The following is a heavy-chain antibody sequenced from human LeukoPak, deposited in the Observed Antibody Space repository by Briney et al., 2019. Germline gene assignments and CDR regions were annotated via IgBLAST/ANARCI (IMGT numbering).Heavy chain of an antibody. J-gene: IGHJ4*02. CDR3: ARIEDYGGNSVNY. Sequence: SQTLSLTCAVSGGSISSSGYSWSWIRQPPGKGLEWIGYIYYSGSTNYNPSLKSRVTISVDTSKNQFSLKLSSVTAADTAVYYCARIEDYGGNSVNYWGQETLVTVSS. D-gene: IGHD4-23*01. V-gene: IGHV4-61*08. CDR2: IYYSGST. CDR1: GGSISSSGYS.